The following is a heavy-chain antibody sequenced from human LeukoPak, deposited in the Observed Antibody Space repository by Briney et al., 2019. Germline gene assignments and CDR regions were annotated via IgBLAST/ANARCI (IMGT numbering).Heavy chain of an antibody. J-gene: IGHJ3*02. V-gene: IGHV3-30*04. CDR1: GFTFSSYA. Sequence: GGSLRLSCAASGFTFSSYAMHWVRQAPGKGLEWVAVISYDGSNKYYADSVKGRFTISRDNSKNTLYLQMNSLRAEDTAVYYCAKDPSSGWYVAFDIWGQGTMVTVSS. D-gene: IGHD6-19*01. CDR2: ISYDGSNK. CDR3: AKDPSSGWYVAFDI.